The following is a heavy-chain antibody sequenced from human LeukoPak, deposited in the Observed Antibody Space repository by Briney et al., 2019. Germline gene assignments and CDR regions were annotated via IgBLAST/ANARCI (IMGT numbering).Heavy chain of an antibody. CDR1: GYTFTSYG. CDR3: AREVPFGSGSPSFDY. V-gene: IGHV1-18*01. CDR2: ISGYNGNT. D-gene: IGHD3-10*01. Sequence: ASVKVSCKAAGYTFTSYGISWVRQAPGQGLEWMGLISGYNGNTNYAQKVQGRVTMTRDTSTSTAYMELRSLRSDDTAVYYCAREVPFGSGSPSFDYWGQGTLVTVSS. J-gene: IGHJ4*02.